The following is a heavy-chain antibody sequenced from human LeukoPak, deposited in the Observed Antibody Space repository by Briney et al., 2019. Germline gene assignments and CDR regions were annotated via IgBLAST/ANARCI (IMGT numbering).Heavy chain of an antibody. D-gene: IGHD3-10*01. Sequence: GGSLRLSCAASGFTFSSYGMHWVRQAPGKGLEWVAFMWYDGSNKYYADSVKGRFTISRDKSKNTLYLQMNSLRAEDTAVYYCARVTYGSGTYGAFDYWGQGTLVTVSS. V-gene: IGHV3-33*01. CDR2: MWYDGSNK. CDR1: GFTFSSYG. CDR3: ARVTYGSGTYGAFDY. J-gene: IGHJ4*02.